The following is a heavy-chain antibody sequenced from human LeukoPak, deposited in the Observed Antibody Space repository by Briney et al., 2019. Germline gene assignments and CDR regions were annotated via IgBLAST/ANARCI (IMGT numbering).Heavy chain of an antibody. CDR3: ARALIVVVPAARVNWFDP. V-gene: IGHV4-38-2*01. CDR1: GYSISSGYY. J-gene: IGHJ5*02. D-gene: IGHD2-2*01. CDR2: IYHSGST. Sequence: SETLSLTCAVSGYSISSGYYWGWIRQPPGKGLEWIGSIYHSGSTYYNPSLKSRVTISVDTSKNQFSLKLSSVTAADTAVYYCARALIVVVPAARVNWFDPWGQGTLVTVSS.